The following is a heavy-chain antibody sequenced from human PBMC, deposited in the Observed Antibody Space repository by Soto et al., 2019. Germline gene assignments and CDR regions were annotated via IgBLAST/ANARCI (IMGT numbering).Heavy chain of an antibody. CDR3: ARGIISYGSGSYYTWFDP. CDR1: GGSISSGDYY. V-gene: IGHV4-30-4*01. D-gene: IGHD3-10*01. J-gene: IGHJ5*02. CDR2: IYYSGST. Sequence: PSETLSLTCTVSGGSISSGDYYWSWIRQPPGKGPEWIGYIYYSGSTYYNPSLKSRVTISVDTSKNQFSLKLSSVTAADTAVYYCARGIISYGSGSYYTWFDPWGQGTLVTVSS.